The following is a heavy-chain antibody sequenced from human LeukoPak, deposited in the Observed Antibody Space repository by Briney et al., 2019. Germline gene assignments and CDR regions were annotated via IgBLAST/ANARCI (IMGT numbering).Heavy chain of an antibody. CDR3: ARDLAY. V-gene: IGHV3-48*01. CDR1: GFTFSSYS. J-gene: IGHJ4*02. CDR2: ISSSSSTI. Sequence: GGSLRLSCAASGFTFSSYSMNWARQAPGKGLEWVSYISSSSSTIHYTDSVKGRFTISRDNAKNSLYLQMSSLRAEDTAVYYCARDLAYWGQGTLVTVSS.